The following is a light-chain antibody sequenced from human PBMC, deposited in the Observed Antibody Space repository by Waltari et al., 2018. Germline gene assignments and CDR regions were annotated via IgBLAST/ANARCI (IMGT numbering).Light chain of an antibody. CDR1: QSVSDY. Sequence: EIVLTQSPVTLSLSPGERATLSCRASQSVSDYLAWFRQKPGQAPRLLMYDVSNRAPGIPARFSGSWSETDFTLTISSLEPDDFGIYYCQQRSGWPPAITFGQGTRLEIK. V-gene: IGKV3-11*01. J-gene: IGKJ5*01. CDR2: DVS. CDR3: QQRSGWPPAIT.